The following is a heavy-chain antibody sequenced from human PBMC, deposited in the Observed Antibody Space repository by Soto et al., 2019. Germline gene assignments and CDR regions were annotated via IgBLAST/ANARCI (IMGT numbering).Heavy chain of an antibody. Sequence: QVQLVESGGGLVKPGGSLRLSCAASGFTFSSYGMHWVRQAPGKGLEWVAVISYDGSNKYYADSVKGRFTISRDNSKNTLYLQMNSLRAEDTAVYYCAKDGPSEMLYAPLGGLDYWGQGTLVTVSS. V-gene: IGHV3-30*18. CDR3: AKDGPSEMLYAPLGGLDY. D-gene: IGHD2-8*01. CDR1: GFTFSSYG. CDR2: ISYDGSNK. J-gene: IGHJ4*02.